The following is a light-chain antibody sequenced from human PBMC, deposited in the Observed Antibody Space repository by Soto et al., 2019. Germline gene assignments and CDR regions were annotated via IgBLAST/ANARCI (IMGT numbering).Light chain of an antibody. J-gene: IGKJ3*01. CDR2: GAS. Sequence: EIQMTQSPSSLSASVGDRVTITCQASQDIRKYLNWYQQKQGRAPKLMIYGASNLETGVPSMFSGSVYGTDFTFTISSLQPEDIATYYCQHYDHLPPFTFGPGTKVSIK. CDR1: QDIRKY. CDR3: QHYDHLPPFT. V-gene: IGKV1-33*01.